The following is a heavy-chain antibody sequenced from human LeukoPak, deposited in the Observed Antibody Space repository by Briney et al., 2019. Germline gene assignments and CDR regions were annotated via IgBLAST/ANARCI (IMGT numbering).Heavy chain of an antibody. CDR1: GYTFTGYY. CDR2: INPNSGGT. Sequence: ASVTVSCKASGYTFTGYYMHWVRQAPGQGLEWMGWINPNSGGTNYAQKFQGRVTMTRDTSISTAYVELSRLRSDDTAVYYCARVSGKGVYYYYYMDVWGKGTTVTISS. CDR3: ARVSGKGVYYYYYMDV. V-gene: IGHV1-2*02. J-gene: IGHJ6*03. D-gene: IGHD1-20*01.